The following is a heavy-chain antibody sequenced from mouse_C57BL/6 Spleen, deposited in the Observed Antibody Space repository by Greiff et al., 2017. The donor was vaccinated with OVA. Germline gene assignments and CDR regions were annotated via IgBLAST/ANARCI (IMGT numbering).Heavy chain of an antibody. CDR1: GFTFSDAW. Sequence: EVKLMESGGGLVQPGGSMKLSCAASGFTFSDAWMDWVRQSPEKGLEWVAEIRNKANNHSTYYAESVKGRFTISRDDSKSSVYLQMNSLRAEDTGIYYCTRRVLYYGSSYGYYAMDYWGQGTTVTVSS. J-gene: IGHJ4*01. CDR3: TRRVLYYGSSYGYYAMDY. V-gene: IGHV6-6*01. CDR2: IRNKANNHST. D-gene: IGHD1-1*01.